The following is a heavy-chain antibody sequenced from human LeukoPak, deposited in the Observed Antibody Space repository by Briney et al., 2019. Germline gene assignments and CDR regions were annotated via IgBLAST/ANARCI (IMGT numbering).Heavy chain of an antibody. V-gene: IGHV3-23*01. CDR3: AKDGPRAYYYDSSGYYLGYYFDY. Sequence: GGSLRLSWAASGFTFSSYAMSWVRQAPGKGLEWVSAISGSGGSTYYADSVKGRFTISRDNSKNTLYLQMNSLRAEDTAVYYCAKDGPRAYYYDSSGYYLGYYFDYWGQGTLVTVSS. CDR2: ISGSGGST. D-gene: IGHD3-22*01. J-gene: IGHJ4*02. CDR1: GFTFSSYA.